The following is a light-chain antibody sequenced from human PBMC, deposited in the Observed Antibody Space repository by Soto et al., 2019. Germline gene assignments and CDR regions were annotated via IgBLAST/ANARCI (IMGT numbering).Light chain of an antibody. CDR3: SSYTSSSTLVV. CDR1: SSDVGGYNY. J-gene: IGLJ2*01. V-gene: IGLV2-14*01. CDR2: DGS. Sequence: QSALTQPASVSGSPGQSITISCTGTSSDVGGYNYVSWYQQHPGNAPKLMIYDGSNRPSGVSNRFSGSKSGNTASLTISGLQAEYEAEYYCSSYTSSSTLVVFGGGTKVTVL.